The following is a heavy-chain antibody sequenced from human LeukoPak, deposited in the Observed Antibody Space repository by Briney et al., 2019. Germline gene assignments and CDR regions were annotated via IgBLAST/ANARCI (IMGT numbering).Heavy chain of an antibody. D-gene: IGHD1/OR15-1a*01. CDR1: GYTFNSYG. Sequence: GASVKVSCKASGYTFNSYGINWVRQAPGQGLEWMGWISAYNGNTRYAQNLRDRVTMTTDTSTSTAYMEVRSLRSDDTAVYYCARTAPGTPLGGYYCYMGVWGKGTTVTVSS. J-gene: IGHJ6*03. CDR3: ARTAPGTPLGGYYCYMGV. V-gene: IGHV1-18*01. CDR2: ISAYNGNT.